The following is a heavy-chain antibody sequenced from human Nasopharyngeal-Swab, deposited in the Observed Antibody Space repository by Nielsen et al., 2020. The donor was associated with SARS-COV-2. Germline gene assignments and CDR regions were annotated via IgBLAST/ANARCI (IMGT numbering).Heavy chain of an antibody. J-gene: IGHJ6*02. Sequence: ASVKVSYKVSGYTLTELSMHWVRQAPGKGLEWMGGFDPEDGETIYAQKFQGRVTMTEDTSTDTAYMELSSLRSEGTAVYYCATATVVAATTTSINLHYYYYGMDVWGQGTTVTVSS. CDR3: ATATVVAATTTSINLHYYYYGMDV. CDR1: GYTLTELS. V-gene: IGHV1-24*01. D-gene: IGHD2-15*01. CDR2: FDPEDGET.